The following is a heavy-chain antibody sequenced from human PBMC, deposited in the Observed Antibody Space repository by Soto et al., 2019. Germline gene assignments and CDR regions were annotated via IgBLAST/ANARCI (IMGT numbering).Heavy chain of an antibody. V-gene: IGHV4-31*03. CDR3: ARAGGDAVDD. CDR1: GGSISSGSYY. J-gene: IGHJ4*02. Sequence: QVQLQESGPGLVKPSQTLSLTCTVSGGSISSGSYYWTWIRQHPGKGLEWIGYTYYSGTTYYNPSLKSGVTISVDTSKNQFSRKLTYVTAAYTAVFFCARAGGDAVDDWGQGALVTVAS. CDR2: TYYSGTT. D-gene: IGHD2-21*01.